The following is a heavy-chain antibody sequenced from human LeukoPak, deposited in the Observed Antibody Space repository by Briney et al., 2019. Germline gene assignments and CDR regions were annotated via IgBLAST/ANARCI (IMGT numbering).Heavy chain of an antibody. J-gene: IGHJ4*02. CDR1: GYTFTAYY. CDR3: ASLYGDYVSSDY. D-gene: IGHD4-17*01. CDR2: INPNSGGT. V-gene: IGHV1-2*02. Sequence: ASVKVSCKASGYTFTAYYIHWVRQAPGQGLEWMVWINPNSGGTNYAQSFQGRVTMTRDTSISTVYMELSRLRSDDTAVYYCASLYGDYVSSDYWGQGTLVTVSS.